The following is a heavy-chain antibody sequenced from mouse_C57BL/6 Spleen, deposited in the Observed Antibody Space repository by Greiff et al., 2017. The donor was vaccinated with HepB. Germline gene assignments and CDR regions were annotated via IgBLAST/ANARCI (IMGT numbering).Heavy chain of an antibody. J-gene: IGHJ1*03. CDR1: GFTFSDYY. Sequence: EVQRVESEGGLVQPGSSMKLSCTASGFTFSDYYMAWVRQVPEKGLEWVANINYDGSSTYYLDSLKSRFIISRDNAKNILYLQMSSLKSEDTATYYCARDGDYGSNYWYFDVWGTGTTVTVSS. V-gene: IGHV5-16*01. CDR2: INYDGSST. CDR3: ARDGDYGSNYWYFDV. D-gene: IGHD1-1*01.